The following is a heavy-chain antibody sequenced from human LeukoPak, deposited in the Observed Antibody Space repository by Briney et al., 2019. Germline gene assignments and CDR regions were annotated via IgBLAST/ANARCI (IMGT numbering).Heavy chain of an antibody. J-gene: IGHJ4*02. D-gene: IGHD6-6*01. CDR1: GFTFSTYW. CDR2: ISGSGGST. CDR3: AKDLVSSSSDY. V-gene: IGHV3-23*01. Sequence: GRSLRLSCAASGFTFSTYWMHWVRRAPGKGLEWVSAISGSGGSTYYADSVKGRFTISRDNSKNTLYLQMNSLRAEDTAVYYCAKDLVSSSSDYWGQGTLVTVSS.